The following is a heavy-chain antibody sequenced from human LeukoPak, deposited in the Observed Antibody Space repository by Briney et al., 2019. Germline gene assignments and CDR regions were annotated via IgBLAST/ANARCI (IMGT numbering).Heavy chain of an antibody. D-gene: IGHD3-22*01. CDR2: IDPNRGVT. CDR3: GRVFHYDDSSGYFPGY. CDR1: GYTFTGYY. J-gene: IGHJ4*02. V-gene: IGHV1-2*06. Sequence: ASVTVSCKASGYTFTGYYMHWVRQAPGQGLEWMGRIDPNRGVTTYAKKFQGRVTIATDTSTTTAFIEQPRLRTADHAADYCGRVFHYDDSSGYFPGYWGQGTLVTVSS.